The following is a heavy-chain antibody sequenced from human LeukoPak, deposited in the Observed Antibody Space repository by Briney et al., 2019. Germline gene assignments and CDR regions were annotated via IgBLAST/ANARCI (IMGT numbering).Heavy chain of an antibody. D-gene: IGHD3-10*01. Sequence: PSEALSLTFTVSGGSISSYYWSWIRQPPGKGLEWIGYIYYSGSTNYNPSLKSRVTISVGTSKNQFSLKLSSVTAADTAVYYCARAPLFGSGSLPYDYCGQGTLVTVSS. CDR1: GGSISSYY. CDR3: ARAPLFGSGSLPYDY. J-gene: IGHJ4*02. CDR2: IYYSGST. V-gene: IGHV4-59*01.